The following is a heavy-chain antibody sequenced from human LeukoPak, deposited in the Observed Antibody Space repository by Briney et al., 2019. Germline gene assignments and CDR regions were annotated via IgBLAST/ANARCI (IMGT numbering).Heavy chain of an antibody. Sequence: GGSLRLSCAASGFTFSIYWMHWVRQAPGKGLVWVSRINSDGSSTTYADSVKGRFTISRDNAKNTLYLQMNSLRAEDTAVYYCGRDTVGYGGAFDIWGQGTMVTVSS. J-gene: IGHJ3*02. CDR2: INSDGSST. D-gene: IGHD5-18*01. CDR3: GRDTVGYGGAFDI. CDR1: GFTFSIYW. V-gene: IGHV3-74*01.